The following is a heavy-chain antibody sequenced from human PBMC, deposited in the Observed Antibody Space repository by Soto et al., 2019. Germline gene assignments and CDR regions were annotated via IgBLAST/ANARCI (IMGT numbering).Heavy chain of an antibody. Sequence: EVQLVESGGGLIQPGGSLRLSCAASGFTVSSNYMSWVRQAPGKGLEWVSVIYSDGATYYADSVKGRFIISRDNSKNTLYLQMNSLRAEDTAVYYCAKCYALGSYFFDYWGQGTLVTVSS. CDR1: GFTVSSNY. CDR2: IYSDGAT. V-gene: IGHV3-53*01. CDR3: AKCYALGSYFFDY. D-gene: IGHD3-10*01. J-gene: IGHJ4*02.